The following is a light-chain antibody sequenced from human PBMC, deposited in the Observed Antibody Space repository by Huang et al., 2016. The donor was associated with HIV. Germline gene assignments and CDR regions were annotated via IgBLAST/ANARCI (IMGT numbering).Light chain of an antibody. CDR3: QQPGS. CDR2: DTS. Sequence: EIVLTQSPATLSLSPGERATLSCRGSQCVVGFLAWYQKKPVQAPRLLIYDTSTRATGSPARVGGSESETDFTRTNSGLEPEDFAVYCCQQPGSFGQGTKVDIK. J-gene: IGKJ2*01. V-gene: IGKV3-11*01. CDR1: QCVVGF.